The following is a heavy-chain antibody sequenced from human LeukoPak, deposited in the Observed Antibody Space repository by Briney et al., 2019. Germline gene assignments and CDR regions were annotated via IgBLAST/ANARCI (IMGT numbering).Heavy chain of an antibody. CDR2: IYFSGYT. D-gene: IGHD2-21*02. CDR1: GGSISSHY. V-gene: IGHV4-59*11. J-gene: IGHJ4*02. Sequence: SETLSLTCVVSGGSISSHYWSWIRQPPGKGLEWIGYIYFSGYTNYNPSLKSRVTISVDTSNNHFSLKLSSVTAADTAVYYCARDLAYCGGDCYRDYWGQGTLVTVSS. CDR3: ARDLAYCGGDCYRDY.